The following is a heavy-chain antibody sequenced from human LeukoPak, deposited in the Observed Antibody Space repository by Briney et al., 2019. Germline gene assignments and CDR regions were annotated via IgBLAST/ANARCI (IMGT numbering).Heavy chain of an antibody. CDR1: GLTFSDYY. J-gene: IGHJ4*02. V-gene: IGHV3-11*01. Sequence: GGSLRLSCTASGLTFSDYYMSWIRQAPGKGLEWVSYISNTGSTISYADSVKGRFTISRDNSKNTLYLQMNSLRAEDTAVYYCAKNPTYYDFWSGYYLDYWGQGTLVTVSS. CDR2: ISNTGSTI. D-gene: IGHD3-3*01. CDR3: AKNPTYYDFWSGYYLDY.